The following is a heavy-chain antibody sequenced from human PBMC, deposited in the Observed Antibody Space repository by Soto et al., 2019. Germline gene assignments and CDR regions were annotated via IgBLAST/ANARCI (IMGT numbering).Heavy chain of an antibody. V-gene: IGHV1-2*04. J-gene: IGHJ4*02. CDR3: ARADSSSWYWQYYFDY. D-gene: IGHD6-13*01. CDR1: GYTFTGYY. Sequence: ASVKVSCKASGYTFTGYYMHWVRQAPGQGLEWMGWINPNSGGTNYAQKFQGWVTMTRDTSISTAYMELSRLRSDDTAVYYCARADSSSWYWQYYFDYWGQGTLVTVSS. CDR2: INPNSGGT.